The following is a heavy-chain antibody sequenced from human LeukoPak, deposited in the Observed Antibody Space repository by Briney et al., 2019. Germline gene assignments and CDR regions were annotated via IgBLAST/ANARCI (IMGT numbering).Heavy chain of an antibody. CDR2: IIPILGIA. V-gene: IGHV1-69*04. J-gene: IGHJ3*02. CDR3: ARASGYYGDAFDI. CDR1: GYTFTGYY. Sequence: ASVKVSCKASGYTFTGYYMHWVRQAPGQGLEWMGRIIPILGIANYAQKFQGRVTITADKSTSTAYMELSSLRSEDTAVYYCARASGYYGDAFDIWGQGTMVTVSS. D-gene: IGHD3-10*01.